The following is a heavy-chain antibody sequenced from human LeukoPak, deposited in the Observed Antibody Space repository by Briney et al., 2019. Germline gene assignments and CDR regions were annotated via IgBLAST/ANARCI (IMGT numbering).Heavy chain of an antibody. V-gene: IGHV4-34*01. J-gene: IGHJ4*02. CDR3: ARAGGPTYSSSWYVLWFMLDY. Sequence: SETLSLTCTVYGGSFSGYYWSWIRQPPGKGLEWIGEINHSGSTNYNPSLKSRVTISVDTSKNQFSLKLSSVTAADTAVYYCARAGGPTYSSSWYVLWFMLDYWGQGTLVTVSS. CDR2: INHSGST. CDR1: GGSFSGYY. D-gene: IGHD6-13*01.